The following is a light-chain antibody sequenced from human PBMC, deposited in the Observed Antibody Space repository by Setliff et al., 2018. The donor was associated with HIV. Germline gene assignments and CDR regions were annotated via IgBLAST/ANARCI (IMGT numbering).Light chain of an antibody. J-gene: IGLJ1*01. CDR2: EVT. CDR3: SSYTSSNTQV. V-gene: IGLV2-14*01. CDR1: NSDVGGYSY. Sequence: ALTQPASVSGSPGQSITISCTGTNSDVGGYSYVSWYQQHPGKVPKLMIYEVTNRPSGVSNRFSGSKSGNTASLTISGLQAEDEANYYCSSYTSSNTQVFGTGTKVTVL.